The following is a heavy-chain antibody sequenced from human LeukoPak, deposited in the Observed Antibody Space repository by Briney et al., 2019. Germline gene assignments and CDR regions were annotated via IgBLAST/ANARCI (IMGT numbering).Heavy chain of an antibody. J-gene: IGHJ4*02. V-gene: IGHV4-34*01. CDR2: INHSGST. D-gene: IGHD1-26*01. CDR1: GGSFSGYY. CDR3: AGVIVGATGFAY. Sequence: SETLSLTCAVYGGSFSGYYWSWIRQPPGKGLEWIGEINHSGSTNYNPSLKSRVTISVDTSKNQFSLKLSSVTAADTAAYYCAGVIVGATGFAYWGQGTLVTVSS.